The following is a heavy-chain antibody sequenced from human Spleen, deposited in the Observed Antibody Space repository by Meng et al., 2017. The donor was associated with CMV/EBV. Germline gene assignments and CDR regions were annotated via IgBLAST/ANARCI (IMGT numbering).Heavy chain of an antibody. Sequence: SETLSLTCTVSGGSISSYFWTWIRQPPGKGLEWIGYIHDSGTTKYNTSLRSRLTISIDTSKNQFSLDLRSVTAADTAVYYCARGDGTIPGKFGVVIKANYFDYWGQGTLVTVSS. CDR3: ARGDGTIPGKFGVVIKANYFDY. D-gene: IGHD3-3*01. V-gene: IGHV4-59*01. CDR1: GGSISSYF. CDR2: IHDSGTT. J-gene: IGHJ4*02.